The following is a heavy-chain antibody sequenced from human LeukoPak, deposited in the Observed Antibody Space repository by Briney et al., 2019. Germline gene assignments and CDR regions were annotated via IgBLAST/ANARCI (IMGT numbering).Heavy chain of an antibody. V-gene: IGHV4-39*07. J-gene: IGHJ3*02. CDR2: IYYSGST. Sequence: SETLSLTCTVSGGSISSSSYYWGWIRQPPGKGLEWIGSIYYSGSTYYNPSLESRVTISVDTSKNQFSLRLSSVTAADTAVYYCARDGDIVATISAFDIWGQGTMVTVSS. D-gene: IGHD5-12*01. CDR1: GGSISSSSYY. CDR3: ARDGDIVATISAFDI.